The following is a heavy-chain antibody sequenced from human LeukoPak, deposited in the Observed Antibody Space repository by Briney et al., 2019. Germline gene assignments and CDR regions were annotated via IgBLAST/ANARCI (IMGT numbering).Heavy chain of an antibody. CDR2: ISNSGGYT. V-gene: IGHV3-21*01. Sequence: GGSLRLSCAASGFSFSTYSMNWVRQPPGKGLEWVSIISNSGGYTYYADSVKGRFTISRDNAKKSLYPQMNSLRAEDTAVYYCARVRVRATVGGANPYFDYWGPGTLVTVSS. D-gene: IGHD3-16*01. CDR3: ARVRVRATVGGANPYFDY. CDR1: GFSFSTYS. J-gene: IGHJ4*02.